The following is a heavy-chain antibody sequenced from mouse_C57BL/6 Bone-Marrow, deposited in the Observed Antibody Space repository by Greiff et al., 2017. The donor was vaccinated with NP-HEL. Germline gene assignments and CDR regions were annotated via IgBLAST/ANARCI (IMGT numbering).Heavy chain of an antibody. J-gene: IGHJ2*01. D-gene: IGHD1-1*01. CDR1: GYTFTSYW. Sequence: QVQLQQPGAELVRPGTSVKLSCKASGYTFTSYWMHWVKQRPGQGLEWIGVIDPSDSYTNYNQKFKGKATLTVDTSSSTAYMQLSSLTSEDSAVYYCARPLITTVVATSHFDYWGQGTTLTVSS. CDR2: IDPSDSYT. CDR3: ARPLITTVVATSHFDY. V-gene: IGHV1-59*01.